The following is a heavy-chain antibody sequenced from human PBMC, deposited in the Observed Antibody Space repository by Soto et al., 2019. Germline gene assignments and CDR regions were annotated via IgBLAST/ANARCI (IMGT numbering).Heavy chain of an antibody. CDR2: ISSNGGRT. J-gene: IGHJ5*02. D-gene: IGHD6-13*01. CDR1: GFTFSSYA. Sequence: GGSLRLSCAASGFTFSSYAMHWVRQAPGKGLEYVSAISSNGGRTYYANSVKGRFTISRDNSKNTLYLQMGSLRAEDMAVDYCARELNVGKQQLVYLPRVGFDPWGQGTLVTVSS. CDR3: ARELNVGKQQLVYLPRVGFDP. V-gene: IGHV3-64*01.